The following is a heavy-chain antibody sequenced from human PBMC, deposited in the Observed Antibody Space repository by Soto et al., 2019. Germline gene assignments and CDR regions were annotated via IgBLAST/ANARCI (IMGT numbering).Heavy chain of an antibody. D-gene: IGHD2-15*01. CDR3: AKDLRLLVTRSSSVADE. V-gene: IGHV3-30*18. J-gene: IGHJ4*02. CDR2: ISYDGSNK. Sequence: QVQLVESGGGVVQPGRSLRLSCAASGFTFSSYGMHWVRQAPGKGLEWVAVISYDGSNKYYADSVKGRFTISRDNSKTRLHLQMKRLRAEDTAVYYCAKDLRLLVTRSSSVADEWGQGTLVTVSS. CDR1: GFTFSSYG.